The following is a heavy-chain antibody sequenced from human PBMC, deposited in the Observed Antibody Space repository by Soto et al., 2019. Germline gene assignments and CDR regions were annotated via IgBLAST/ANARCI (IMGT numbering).Heavy chain of an antibody. Sequence: QITLKESGPTLVKPTQTLTLTCTFSGFSLSTSGVGVGWIRQPPGKALEWLALIYWDDDKRYSPSLKSRLTITKDTSKNHVVLTMTNMDPVDTATYYCAHSPKSWGYYCYGMDVWGQGTTVTVSS. J-gene: IGHJ6*02. CDR1: GFSLSTSGVG. CDR3: AHSPKSWGYYCYGMDV. CDR2: IYWDDDK. D-gene: IGHD7-27*01. V-gene: IGHV2-5*02.